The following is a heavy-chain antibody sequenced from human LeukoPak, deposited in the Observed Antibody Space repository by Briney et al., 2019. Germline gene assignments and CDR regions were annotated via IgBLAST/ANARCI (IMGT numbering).Heavy chain of an antibody. Sequence: GRSLRLSCTASGFTFGDYAMSWVRQAPGKGLEWVGFIRSKAYGGTTEYAASVKGRFTISRDDSKSIAYLQMNSLKTEDTAVYYCTRDIAVAGIADDAFDIWGQGTMVTVSS. CDR1: GFTFGDYA. CDR3: TRDIAVAGIADDAFDI. J-gene: IGHJ3*02. D-gene: IGHD6-19*01. CDR2: IRSKAYGGTT. V-gene: IGHV3-49*04.